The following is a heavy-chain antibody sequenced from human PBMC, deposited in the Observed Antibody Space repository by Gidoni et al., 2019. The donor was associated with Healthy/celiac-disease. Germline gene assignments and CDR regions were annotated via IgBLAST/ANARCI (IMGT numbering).Heavy chain of an antibody. CDR2: ISGSGGST. D-gene: IGHD5-18*01. V-gene: IGHV3-23*01. Sequence: EVQLLESGGGLVQPGGSLRLSCAASGFTFSSYAMSWVRQAPGKGLEWVSAISGSGGSTYYADSVKVRFTISRDNSKNTLYLQMNSLRAEDTAVYYCAKGGYSYGYHDYWGQGTLVTVSS. J-gene: IGHJ4*02. CDR1: GFTFSSYA. CDR3: AKGGYSYGYHDY.